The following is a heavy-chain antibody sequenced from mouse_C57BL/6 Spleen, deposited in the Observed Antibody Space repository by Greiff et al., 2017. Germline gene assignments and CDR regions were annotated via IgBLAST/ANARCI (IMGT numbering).Heavy chain of an antibody. CDR1: GYAFSSSW. J-gene: IGHJ2*01. CDR2: IYPGDGDT. D-gene: IGHD1-1*01. V-gene: IGHV1-82*01. Sequence: VQGVESGPELVKPGASVKISCKASGYAFSSSWMNWVKQRPGKGLEWIGRIYPGDGDTNYNGKFKGKATLTADKSSSTAYMQLSSLTSEDSAVYFCARSITTVVATGYFDYWGQGTTLTVSS. CDR3: ARSITTVVATGYFDY.